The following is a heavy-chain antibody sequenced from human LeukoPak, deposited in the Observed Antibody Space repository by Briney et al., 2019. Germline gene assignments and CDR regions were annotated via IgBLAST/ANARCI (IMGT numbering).Heavy chain of an antibody. V-gene: IGHV3-7*03. J-gene: IGHJ4*02. CDR1: GFTLSRHW. Sequence: GGSLRLSCAASGFTLSRHWMTRVRQAPGKGLEWVANIKQDGSEKYYVDSVRGRFAISRDNAKNSLFLQMNSLRAEDTAIYYCTTDTWYSAGHWGQGTLVTVSS. CDR3: TTDTWYSAGH. D-gene: IGHD2-15*01. CDR2: IKQDGSEK.